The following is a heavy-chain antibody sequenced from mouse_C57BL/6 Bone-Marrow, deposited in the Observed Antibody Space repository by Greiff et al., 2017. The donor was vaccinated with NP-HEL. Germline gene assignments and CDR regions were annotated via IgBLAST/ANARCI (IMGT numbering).Heavy chain of an antibody. J-gene: IGHJ3*01. V-gene: IGHV1-59*01. Sequence: VQLQQPGAELVRPGTSVKLSCKASGYTFTSYWMHWVKQRPGQGLEWIGVIDPSDSYTNYNQKFKGKATLTVDTSSSTAYMQLSSLTSEDSAVYYCARVSTMGKWFAYWGQGTVVTVSA. D-gene: IGHD2-1*01. CDR1: GYTFTSYW. CDR3: ARVSTMGKWFAY. CDR2: IDPSDSYT.